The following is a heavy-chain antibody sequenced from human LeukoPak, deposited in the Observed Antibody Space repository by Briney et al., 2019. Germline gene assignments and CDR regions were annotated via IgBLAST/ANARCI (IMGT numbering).Heavy chain of an antibody. D-gene: IGHD4-11*01. CDR2: IFYCGTT. CDR3: ARAALSNSHPHYYYYMDV. CDR1: GDSIRSTNYY. V-gene: IGHV4-39*01. J-gene: IGHJ6*03. Sequence: SETLSLTCTVCGDSIRSTNYYWGWIRQTPGKGLEWTGTIFYCGTTLYNPSLQSRITISVDTSKNQVSLKLTAVTAADTAVYYSARAALSNSHPHYYYYMDVWGKGTTVTVSS.